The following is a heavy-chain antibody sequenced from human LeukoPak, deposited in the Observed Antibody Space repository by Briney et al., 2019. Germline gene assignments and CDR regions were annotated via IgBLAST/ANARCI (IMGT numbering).Heavy chain of an antibody. CDR2: INPSGGST. J-gene: IGHJ4*02. Sequence: ASVKVSCKASGYTFTSYYMHWVRQAPGQGLEWMGIINPSGGSTSYAQKFQGRVTMTRDTSTSTVYMELSSLRSEETAVYYCARESDSSSWPQSYFDYWGQGTLVTVSS. CDR3: ARESDSSSWPQSYFDY. D-gene: IGHD6-13*01. V-gene: IGHV1-46*01. CDR1: GYTFTSYY.